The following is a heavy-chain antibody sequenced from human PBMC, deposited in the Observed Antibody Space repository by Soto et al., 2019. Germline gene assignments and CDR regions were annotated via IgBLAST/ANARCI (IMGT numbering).Heavy chain of an antibody. V-gene: IGHV1-69*01. Sequence: QVQLVQSGAEVTKPGSSVKVSCKASGGTFNNHAINWVRQAPGQGLEWMGGIIPIFATSNYAQTLQCSVTITADESTRTAYMEASSLGSQDTAVYYCVRVKMREMATTLRDQGFTPWGQGTLVTGSS. CDR2: IIPIFATS. J-gene: IGHJ5*02. CDR1: GGTFNNHA. D-gene: IGHD1-1*01. CDR3: VRVKMREMATTLRDQGFTP.